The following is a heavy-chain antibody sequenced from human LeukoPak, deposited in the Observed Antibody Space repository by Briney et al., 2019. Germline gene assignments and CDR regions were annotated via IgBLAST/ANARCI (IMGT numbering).Heavy chain of an antibody. CDR3: ARPQADGYNFYY. CDR2: IFPGDYDT. Sequence: GESLKISCKGSGYIFTTYWIGWVRQMPGKGLEWMGIIFPGDYDTTYSPSFQGQVTISVDQSTTTAYLQWGSLKASDTAMYYCARPQADGYNFYYWGQGTLVTVSS. J-gene: IGHJ4*02. V-gene: IGHV5-51*01. D-gene: IGHD5-24*01. CDR1: GYIFTTYW.